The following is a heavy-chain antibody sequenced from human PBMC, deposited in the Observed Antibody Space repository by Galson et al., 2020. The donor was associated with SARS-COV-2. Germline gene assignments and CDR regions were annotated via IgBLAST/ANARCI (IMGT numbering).Heavy chain of an antibody. CDR2: IWYDGSNK. V-gene: IGHV3-33*01. J-gene: IGHJ4*02. D-gene: IGHD3-10*01. CDR3: ARESGSGSYPDD. Sequence: TGGSLRLSCAASGFTFSSYGMHWVRQAPGKGLEWVAVIWYDGSNKYYADSVKGRFTISRDKSKNTLYLQMNSLRAEDTAVYYCARESGSGSYPDDWGQGTLVTVSS. CDR1: GFTFSSYG.